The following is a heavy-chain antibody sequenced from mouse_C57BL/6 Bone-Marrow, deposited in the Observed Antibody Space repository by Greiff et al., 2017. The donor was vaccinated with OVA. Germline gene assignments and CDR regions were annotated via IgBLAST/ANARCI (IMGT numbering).Heavy chain of an antibody. Sequence: VQLQQSGPELVKPGASVKMSCKASGYTFTDYNMHWVKQSHGKSLEWIGYINPNNGGTSYNQKFKGKATLTVNKSSSTAYMELRSLTSEDSAVYYCARYGYDDYYAMDYWGQGTSVTVSS. J-gene: IGHJ4*01. CDR3: ARYGYDDYYAMDY. CDR2: INPNNGGT. D-gene: IGHD2-2*01. V-gene: IGHV1-22*01. CDR1: GYTFTDYN.